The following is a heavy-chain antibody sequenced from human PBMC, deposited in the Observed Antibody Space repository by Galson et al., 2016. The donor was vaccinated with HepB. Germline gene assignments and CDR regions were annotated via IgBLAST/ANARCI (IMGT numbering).Heavy chain of an antibody. Sequence: SVKVSCKASGGTSSNYAINWVRQAPGQGLEWMGRIIPIFDSANYAQKFQDRVAITVDKSTSTAYMEPSSLRSEDTAVFYCARQDSYDSTGLDYWGQGTLVTVSS. CDR3: ARQDSYDSTGLDY. D-gene: IGHD3-22*01. CDR2: IIPIFDSA. J-gene: IGHJ4*02. V-gene: IGHV1-69*04. CDR1: GGTSSNYA.